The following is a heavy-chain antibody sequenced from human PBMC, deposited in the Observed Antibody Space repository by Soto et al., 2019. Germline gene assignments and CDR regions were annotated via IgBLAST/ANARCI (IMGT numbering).Heavy chain of an antibody. CDR2: IYYSGST. CDR1: GGSISSYY. D-gene: IGHD3-10*01. Sequence: SETLSLTCTVSGGSISSYYWSWIRQPPGKGLEWIGYIYYSGSTNYNPSLKSRVTISVDTSKNQFSLKLSSVTAADTAVYYCARKYGSGSYGRSAWFDPWGQGTLVTVSS. CDR3: ARKYGSGSYGRSAWFDP. V-gene: IGHV4-59*01. J-gene: IGHJ5*02.